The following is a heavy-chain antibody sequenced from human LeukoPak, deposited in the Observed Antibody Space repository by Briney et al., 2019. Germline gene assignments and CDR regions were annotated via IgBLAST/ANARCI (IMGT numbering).Heavy chain of an antibody. D-gene: IGHD5-12*01. CDR2: IKQDGSEK. V-gene: IGHV3-7*01. Sequence: GGSLRLSCAASGFTFSSYWINWVRQAPGKGLEWVANIKQDGSEKYYVDSVKGRFTISRDNAKSSLYLQMNSLRAEDTAVYYCARGPSGYHNTGGQGTLVTVSS. CDR1: GFTFSSYW. CDR3: ARGPSGYHNT. J-gene: IGHJ4*02.